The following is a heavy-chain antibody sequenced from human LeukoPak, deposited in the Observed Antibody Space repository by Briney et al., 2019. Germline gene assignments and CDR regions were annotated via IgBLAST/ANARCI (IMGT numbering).Heavy chain of an antibody. J-gene: IGHJ3*02. V-gene: IGHV4-59*01. D-gene: IGHD3-3*01. CDR3: ARPRGVVDAFDI. CDR2: IYYSGST. CDR1: GGSISSYY. Sequence: SETLSLTCTVSGGSISSYYWSWIREPPGKGLEWIGYIYYSGSTNYNPSLKSRVTISVDTSKNQFSLKLSSVTAADTAVYYCARPRGVVDAFDIWGQGTMVTVSS.